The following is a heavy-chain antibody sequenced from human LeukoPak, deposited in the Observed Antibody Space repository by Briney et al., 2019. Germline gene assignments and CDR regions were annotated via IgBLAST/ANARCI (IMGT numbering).Heavy chain of an antibody. CDR2: IYYSGST. CDR1: GGSISSYY. D-gene: IGHD6-6*01. J-gene: IGHJ1*01. CDR3: ARGVAARPFPYFQR. V-gene: IGHV4-59*08. Sequence: SETLSLTCTVSGGSISSYYWSWIRQPPGKGLEWIGYIYYSGSTNYNPSLKSRVTISVDTSKNQFSLKLSSVTAADTAVYYCARGVAARPFPYFQRWGQGTLVTVSS.